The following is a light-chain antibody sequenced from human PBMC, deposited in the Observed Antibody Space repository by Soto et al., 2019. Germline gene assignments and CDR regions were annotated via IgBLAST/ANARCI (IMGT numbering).Light chain of an antibody. V-gene: IGKV1-5*01. J-gene: IGKJ2*01. CDR1: QSINRW. Sequence: IQMTQSPSTLSASIGDTVTITCRASQSINRWLAWYQQRPGEAPKLLIYDASSLQSGVPSRFSGTGSGTEFTLIISSLQPDDFATYYCHQTYNTLYTFGQGTKVDIK. CDR2: DAS. CDR3: HQTYNTLYT.